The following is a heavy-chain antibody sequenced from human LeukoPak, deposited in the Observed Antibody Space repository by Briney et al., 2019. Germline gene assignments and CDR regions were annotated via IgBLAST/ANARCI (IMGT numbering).Heavy chain of an antibody. Sequence: PGGSLRLSCAASGFTFSSYSMNWVRQAPGKGLEWVSYISSSSTIYYADSVKGRFTISRDNAKNSLYLQMNSLRAEDTAVYYCARARYKLASSSWSWFDPWGQGTLVTVSS. D-gene: IGHD6-13*01. J-gene: IGHJ5*02. CDR3: ARARYKLASSSWSWFDP. CDR1: GFTFSSYS. V-gene: IGHV3-48*01. CDR2: ISSSSTI.